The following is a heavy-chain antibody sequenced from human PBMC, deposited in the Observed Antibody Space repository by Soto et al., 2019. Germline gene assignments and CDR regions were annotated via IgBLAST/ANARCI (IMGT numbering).Heavy chain of an antibody. J-gene: IGHJ4*02. CDR2: INHSGST. D-gene: IGHD3-10*01. CDR1: GGSFSGYY. V-gene: IGHV4-34*01. CDR3: ARGHHYGSGSYYRDFDY. Sequence: PSETLSLTCAVYGGSFSGYYWSWIRQPPGKGLEWIGEINHSGSTNYNPSLKSRVTISVDTSKNQFSLKLSSVTAADTAVYYCARGHHYGSGSYYRDFDYWGQGTLVTVSS.